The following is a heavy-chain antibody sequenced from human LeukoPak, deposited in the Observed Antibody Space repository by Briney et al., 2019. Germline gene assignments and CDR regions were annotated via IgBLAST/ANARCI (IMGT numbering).Heavy chain of an antibody. V-gene: IGHV4-39*07. J-gene: IGHJ4*02. CDR3: AELVGATDY. CDR2: IYYSGST. Sequence: SETLSLTCTVSGGSISSSSYYWGWIRQPPGRGLEWIGSIYYSGSTYYNPSLKSRVTISVDTSKNQFSLKLSSVTAADTAVYYCAELVGATDYWGQGTLVTVSS. D-gene: IGHD1-26*01. CDR1: GGSISSSSYY.